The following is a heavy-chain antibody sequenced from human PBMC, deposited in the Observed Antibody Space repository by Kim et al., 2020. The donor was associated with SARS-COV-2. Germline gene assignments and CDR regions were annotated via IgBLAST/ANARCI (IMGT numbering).Heavy chain of an antibody. V-gene: IGHV4-59*08. CDR2: IYYSGST. J-gene: IGHJ4*02. D-gene: IGHD1-26*01. CDR3: ARPSSSGSFSGSFDY. Sequence: SETLSLTCTVSGGSISSYYWSWIRQPPGKGLEWIGYIYYSGSTSYNPSLESRVTISVDTSKNQFSLKLSSVTAADTAVYYCARPSSSGSFSGSFDYWGQG. CDR1: GGSISSYY.